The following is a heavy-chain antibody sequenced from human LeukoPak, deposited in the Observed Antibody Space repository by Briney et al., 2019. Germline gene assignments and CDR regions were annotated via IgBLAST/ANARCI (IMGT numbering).Heavy chain of an antibody. J-gene: IGHJ4*02. CDR3: ARVPDFWSGYEGYYFDY. D-gene: IGHD3-3*01. CDR1: GGSISSYY. V-gene: IGHV4-4*09. Sequence: PSETLSLTCTVSGGSISSYYWSWIRQPPGKGLEWIGYIYTSGSTNYNPSLKSRVTISVDTSKNQFSLKLSSVTAADTAVYYCARVPDFWSGYEGYYFDYWGQGTLVTVSS. CDR2: IYTSGST.